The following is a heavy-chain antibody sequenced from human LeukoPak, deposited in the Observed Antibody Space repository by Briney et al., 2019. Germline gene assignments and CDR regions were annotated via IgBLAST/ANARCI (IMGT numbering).Heavy chain of an antibody. CDR1: GGSISSGGYY. V-gene: IGHV4-31*03. CDR3: ARLRYTVTTLGAFDI. Sequence: SETLSLTCTVSGGSISSGGYYWSWIRQHPVKGLEWIGYIYYSGSTYYNPSLKSRVTISVDTSRNQFSLKLSSVTAADTAVYYCARLRYTVTTLGAFDIWGQGTMVTVSS. J-gene: IGHJ3*02. CDR2: IYYSGST. D-gene: IGHD4-17*01.